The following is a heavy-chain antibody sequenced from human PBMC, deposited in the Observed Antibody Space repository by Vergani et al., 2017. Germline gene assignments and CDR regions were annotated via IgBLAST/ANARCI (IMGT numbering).Heavy chain of an antibody. D-gene: IGHD3-10*01. CDR2: MYHSGST. CDR1: GSSMSGYY. CDR3: GRVADFYGLGSRLLDL. Sequence: QVRLQESGPGLVKPSETLSLTCSVSGSSMSGYYWSWIRQPPWKELEWIGYMYHSGSTNYNPSLETRVTISGDTSKNQFSLKLNSVTAADTAVYYCGRVADFYGLGSRLLDLWGQGILVTVSS. V-gene: IGHV4-59*01. J-gene: IGHJ5*02.